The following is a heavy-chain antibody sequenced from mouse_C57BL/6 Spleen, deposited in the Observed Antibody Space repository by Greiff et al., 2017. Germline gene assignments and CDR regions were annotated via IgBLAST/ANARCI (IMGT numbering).Heavy chain of an antibody. CDR2: IDPSDSYT. CDR3: AHYDYEDVAY. D-gene: IGHD2-4*01. J-gene: IGHJ3*01. V-gene: IGHV1-50*01. Sequence: QVQLQQPGAELVKPGASVKLSCKASGYTFTSYWMQWVKQRPGQGLEWIGEIDPSDSYTNYNQKFKGKAPLTVDTSSSTAYMQLSSLTSEDSAVYYCAHYDYEDVAYWGQGTLVTVSA. CDR1: GYTFTSYW.